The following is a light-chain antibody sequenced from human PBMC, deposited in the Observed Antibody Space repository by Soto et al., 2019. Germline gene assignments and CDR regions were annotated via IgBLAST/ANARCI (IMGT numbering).Light chain of an antibody. CDR2: DVS. V-gene: IGLV2-14*01. Sequence: QSALTQPASVSGSPGQSITISCTGTSSDIGGYNYVSWYQQHPGKAPKLMIYDVSYRPSGVSNRFSGSKSGNTASLTISGLQAEDEADYYCSSYATDSTDVLFGGGTKLTVL. CDR1: SSDIGGYNY. CDR3: SSYATDSTDVL. J-gene: IGLJ2*01.